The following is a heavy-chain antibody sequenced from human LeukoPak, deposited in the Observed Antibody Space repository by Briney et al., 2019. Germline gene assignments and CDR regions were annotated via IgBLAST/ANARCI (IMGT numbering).Heavy chain of an antibody. J-gene: IGHJ6*03. CDR3: ARVGADYSNYYYYYMDV. CDR2: IYYSGST. CDR1: GGSISSYY. V-gene: IGHV4-59*01. Sequence: NPSETLSLTCSVSGGSISSYYWSWIRQPPGKGLEWIGYIYYSGSTNYNPSLKSRVTISVDTSKNQFSLKLSSVTAADTAVYYCARVGADYSNYYYYYMDVWGKGTTVTVSS. D-gene: IGHD4-11*01.